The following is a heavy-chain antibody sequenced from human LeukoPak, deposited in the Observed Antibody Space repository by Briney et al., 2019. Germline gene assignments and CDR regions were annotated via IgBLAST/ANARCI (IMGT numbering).Heavy chain of an antibody. CDR3: ARFYYGMDV. CDR2: MNPNSGNT. CDR1: GYTFTSYD. Sequence: AASVKVSCKASGYTFTSYDINWARQATGQGLEWMGWMNPNSGNTGYAQKLQGRVTMTTDTSTSTAYMELRSLRSDDTAVYYCARFYYGMDVWGQGTTVTVSS. V-gene: IGHV1-8*01. J-gene: IGHJ6*02.